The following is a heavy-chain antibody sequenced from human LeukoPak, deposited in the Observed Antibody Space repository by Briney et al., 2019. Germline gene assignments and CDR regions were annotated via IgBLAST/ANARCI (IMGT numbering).Heavy chain of an antibody. CDR2: INHSGST. D-gene: IGHD1-26*01. CDR3: ARPRGTPYAFDI. Sequence: SETLSLTCAVYGGSFSGYYWSWIRQPPGKGLEWIGEINHSGSTNYNPSLKSRVTISVDTSKNQFSLKLSSVTAADTAVYYCARPRGTPYAFDIWGQGTMVTVSS. J-gene: IGHJ3*02. V-gene: IGHV4-34*01. CDR1: GGSFSGYY.